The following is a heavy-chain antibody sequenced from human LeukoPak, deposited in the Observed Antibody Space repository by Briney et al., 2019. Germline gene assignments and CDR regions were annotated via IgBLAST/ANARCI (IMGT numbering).Heavy chain of an antibody. D-gene: IGHD1-14*01. Sequence: PGGSLRLSCAASGFIFSNYWMSWVRQAPGKGLEWVANIKQDGSEKYYVDSVKGRFTISRDNAKNSLYLQMNSLRGEDTAVYYCVTGGYHHTSWGQGTLVTVSS. CDR1: GFIFSNYW. CDR2: IKQDGSEK. CDR3: VTGGYHHTS. J-gene: IGHJ4*02. V-gene: IGHV3-7*04.